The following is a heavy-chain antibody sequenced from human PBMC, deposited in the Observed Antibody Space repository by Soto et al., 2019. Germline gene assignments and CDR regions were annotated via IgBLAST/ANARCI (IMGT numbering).Heavy chain of an antibody. V-gene: IGHV1-8*01. Sequence: ASVKVSCKASGYTFTSYDINWVRQATGQGLEWMGWMNPNSGNTGYAQKFQGRVTMTRNTSISTAYMELSSLRSEDTAVYYCARGGFYDFWSGYSLEGMDVWGKGTTVTVSS. D-gene: IGHD3-3*01. CDR2: MNPNSGNT. J-gene: IGHJ6*03. CDR3: ARGGFYDFWSGYSLEGMDV. CDR1: GYTFTSYD.